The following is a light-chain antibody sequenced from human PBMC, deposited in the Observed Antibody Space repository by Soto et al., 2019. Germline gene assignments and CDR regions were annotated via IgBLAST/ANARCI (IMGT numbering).Light chain of an antibody. V-gene: IGKV3-11*01. CDR2: DAS. CDR3: HQSSSWPRT. CDR1: QSVSSY. Sequence: EIVLTQSPATLSLSPGERATLSCRASQSVSSYLAWYQQKPGQTPRLLIYDASNRATGIPARFSGSGSGTDFTLTISSLEPEDFAVYSCHQSSSWPRTFDQGTKLEIK. J-gene: IGKJ2*01.